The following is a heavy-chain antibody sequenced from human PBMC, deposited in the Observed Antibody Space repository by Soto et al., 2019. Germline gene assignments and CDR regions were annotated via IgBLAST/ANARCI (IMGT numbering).Heavy chain of an antibody. V-gene: IGHV4-4*07. D-gene: IGHD1-1*01. CDR2: IYATGTT. Sequence: QVQLQESGPGLVKPSETLSLTCTVSGASISGFYWSWIRKSAGKGLEWIGRIYATGTTDYNPSLKSRVTMSVDTQKKKFSLKLRSVTAADTAVYYCVRDGTKTLRDWFDPWGQGISVTVSS. J-gene: IGHJ5*02. CDR3: VRDGTKTLRDWFDP. CDR1: GASISGFY.